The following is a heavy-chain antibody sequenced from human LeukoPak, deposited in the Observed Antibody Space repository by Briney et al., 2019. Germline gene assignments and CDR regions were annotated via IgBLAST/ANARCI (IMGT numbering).Heavy chain of an antibody. Sequence: SETLSLTCTVSGGSISSSSYYWGWIRQPPGKGLEWIGSIYYSGSTYYNPSLKSRVTISVDTSKNQFSLKLSSVTAADTAVYYCARHYYGSGSYFFYYYYYMDVWGKGTTVTISS. CDR1: GGSISSSSYY. CDR3: ARHYYGSGSYFFYYYYYMDV. D-gene: IGHD3-10*01. CDR2: IYYSGST. J-gene: IGHJ6*03. V-gene: IGHV4-39*01.